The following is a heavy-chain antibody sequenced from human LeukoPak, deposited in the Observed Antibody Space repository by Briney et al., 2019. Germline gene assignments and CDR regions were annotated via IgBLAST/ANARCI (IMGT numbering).Heavy chain of an antibody. D-gene: IGHD2-2*01. CDR1: GFTFSSYE. CDR3: ARAYCSSTSCYYSNFDY. V-gene: IGHV3-48*03. CDR2: ISSSGSTI. J-gene: IGHJ4*02. Sequence: GGSLRLSCAASGFTFSSYEMNWVRQAPGKGLEWVSYISSSGSTIYYADSVKGRFTISRDNAHNSLYLQMNSLRAEDTAVYYCARAYCSSTSCYYSNFDYWGQGTLVTVSS.